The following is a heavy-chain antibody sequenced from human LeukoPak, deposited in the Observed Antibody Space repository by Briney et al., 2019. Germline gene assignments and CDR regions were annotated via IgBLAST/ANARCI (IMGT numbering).Heavy chain of an antibody. CDR2: IYTSGST. Sequence: SETLSLTCTVSGGSISSYYWSWIRQPAGKGLEWIGRIYTSGSTNYNPSLKSRVTISVDTSKNQFSLKLSSVTAADTAVYYCARRSPIQLWSKFDYWGQGTLVTVSS. CDR3: ARRSPIQLWSKFDY. CDR1: GGSISSYY. D-gene: IGHD5-18*01. V-gene: IGHV4-4*07. J-gene: IGHJ4*02.